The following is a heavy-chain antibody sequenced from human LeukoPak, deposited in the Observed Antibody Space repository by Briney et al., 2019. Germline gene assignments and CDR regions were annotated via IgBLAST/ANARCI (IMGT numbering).Heavy chain of an antibody. J-gene: IGHJ6*03. CDR1: GFTFSDYY. D-gene: IGHD3-16*02. Sequence: GGSLRLSCAASGFTFSDYYMSWIRQAPGKGLEWVSYISSSGSTIYYADSVKGRFTISRDNAKNSLYLQMNSLRAEDTAVYYCGRGVKYYYYYMDVWGKGTTVTVSS. V-gene: IGHV3-11*04. CDR3: GRGVKYYYYYMDV. CDR2: ISSSGSTI.